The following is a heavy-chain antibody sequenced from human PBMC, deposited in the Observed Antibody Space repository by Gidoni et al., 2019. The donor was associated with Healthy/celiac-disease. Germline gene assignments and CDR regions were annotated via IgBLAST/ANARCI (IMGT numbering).Heavy chain of an antibody. V-gene: IGHV3-30*04. J-gene: IGHJ4*02. CDR2: ISDDGSNK. CDR1: GFTFSSYA. CDR3: AREIYCSGGSCYSD. D-gene: IGHD2-15*01. Sequence: QVQLVESGGGVVQPGRSLRLSCAASGFTFSSYAMHWVRQAPGKGLEWVAVISDDGSNKYYADSVKGRFTISRDNSKNTLYLQMNSLRAEDTAVYYCAREIYCSGGSCYSDWGQGTLVTVSS.